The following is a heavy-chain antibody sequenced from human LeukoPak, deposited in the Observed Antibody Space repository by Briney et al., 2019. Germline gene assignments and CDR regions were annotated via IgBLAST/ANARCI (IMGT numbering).Heavy chain of an antibody. Sequence: SVKVSCKASGFTFTSTAVQWVRQARGRRLEWIGWILVGSGNTNYAQVFQERVTLTWDVSTSTAYMVLSSLRSEDTAIYYCASDPPYTSSSAWWGQGTLVTVSS. V-gene: IGHV1-58*01. D-gene: IGHD2-2*01. J-gene: IGHJ4*02. CDR1: GFTFTSTA. CDR2: ILVGSGNT. CDR3: ASDPPYTSSSAW.